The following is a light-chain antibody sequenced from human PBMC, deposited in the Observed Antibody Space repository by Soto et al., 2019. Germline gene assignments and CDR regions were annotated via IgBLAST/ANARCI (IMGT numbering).Light chain of an antibody. V-gene: IGKV3-20*01. CDR2: GAS. Sequence: ETVLTQSPGTLSLSPGERATLSCRASQTIRSNYLAWYRQTPGQAPRLLIYGASNRATGIADRFSGSGSGTDFTLIISRVEPEDFALYYCQHYGSSPWTFGQGTKVEIK. CDR1: QTIRSNY. CDR3: QHYGSSPWT. J-gene: IGKJ1*01.